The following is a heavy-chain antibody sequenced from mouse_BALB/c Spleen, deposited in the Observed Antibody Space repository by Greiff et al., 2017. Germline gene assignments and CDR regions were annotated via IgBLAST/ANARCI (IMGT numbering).Heavy chain of an antibody. J-gene: IGHJ4*01. D-gene: IGHD1-1*01. Sequence: EVQGVESGGGLVKPGGSLKLSCAASGFTFSSYAMSWVRQTPEKRLEWVATISSGGSYTYYPDSVKGRFTISRDNAKNTLYLQMSSLRSEDTAMYYCASPYYYGSSYYAMDYWGQGTSVTVSS. CDR3: ASPYYYGSSYYAMDY. CDR1: GFTFSSYA. CDR2: ISSGGSYT. V-gene: IGHV5-9-3*01.